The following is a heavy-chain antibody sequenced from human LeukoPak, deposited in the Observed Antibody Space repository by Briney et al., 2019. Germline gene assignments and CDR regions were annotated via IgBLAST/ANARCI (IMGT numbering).Heavy chain of an antibody. V-gene: IGHV1-46*01. CDR1: GYTFTSYY. CDR3: ARTADPYYFDY. CDR2: ITPSGGST. Sequence: GASVKVSCKASGYTFTSYYIHWVRQAPGQGLEWMGIITPSGGSTTYTQKFQGKFTMTRDTSTSTVYMEMSSLRSEDTAVYYCARTADPYYFDYWGQGTLVTVSS. J-gene: IGHJ4*02.